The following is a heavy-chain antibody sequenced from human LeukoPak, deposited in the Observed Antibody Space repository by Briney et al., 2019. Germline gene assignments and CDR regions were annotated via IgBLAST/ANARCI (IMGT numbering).Heavy chain of an antibody. J-gene: IGHJ4*02. Sequence: SETLSLTCAVSGGSISSGGYSWSWIRQPPGKGLEWIGYIYHSGSTYYNPSLKSRVTISVDRSKNQFSLKLSSVTAADTAVYYCARARGYYDSSGHPLRGYFDYWGQGTLVTVSS. CDR1: GGSISSGGYS. CDR2: IYHSGST. CDR3: ARARGYYDSSGHPLRGYFDY. V-gene: IGHV4-30-2*01. D-gene: IGHD3-22*01.